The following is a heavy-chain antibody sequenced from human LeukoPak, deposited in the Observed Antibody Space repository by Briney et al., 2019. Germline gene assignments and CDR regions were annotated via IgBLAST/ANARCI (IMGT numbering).Heavy chain of an antibody. D-gene: IGHD5-18*01. CDR3: ARDPPYTEVPYPPDY. Sequence: PGGSLRLSCAASGFTFSSYGMHWVRQAPDKGLEWVAVISYDGSNKYYADSVKGRFTISRDNSKNTLYLQMNSLRAEDTALYYCARDPPYTEVPYPPDYWGQGTLVTVSS. V-gene: IGHV3-30-3*01. J-gene: IGHJ4*02. CDR1: GFTFSSYG. CDR2: ISYDGSNK.